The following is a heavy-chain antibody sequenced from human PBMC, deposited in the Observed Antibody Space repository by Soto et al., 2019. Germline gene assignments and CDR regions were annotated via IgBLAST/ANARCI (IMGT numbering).Heavy chain of an antibody. D-gene: IGHD6-25*01. CDR3: ARDTLIAAAAPGRY. V-gene: IGHV4-39*02. CDR2: FYYSGST. CDR1: GGSISSSSYY. J-gene: IGHJ4*02. Sequence: QLQLQESGPGLVNPSETLSLTCSVSGGSISSSSYYWGWIRQPPGMGLEWIESFYYSGSTYYNPSLKSRVTISVDTSNNHFSVKLSSVTAADAAVYYGARDTLIAAAAPGRYWSQGNLVTVSS.